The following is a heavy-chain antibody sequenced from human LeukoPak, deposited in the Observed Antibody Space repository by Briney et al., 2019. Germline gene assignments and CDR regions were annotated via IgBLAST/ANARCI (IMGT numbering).Heavy chain of an antibody. J-gene: IGHJ5*01. CDR1: GGSFSGYY. CDR3: ARGRGKRFLEWFDY. CDR2: INHSGST. Sequence: SETLSLTCAVYGGSFSGYYWSWIRQPPGKGLEWIGEINHSGSTNYNPSLKSRVTISVDTFKNQFSLKLSSVTASIWALYYGARGRGKRFLEWFDYWCQVTLVTVS. V-gene: IGHV4-34*01. D-gene: IGHD3-3*01.